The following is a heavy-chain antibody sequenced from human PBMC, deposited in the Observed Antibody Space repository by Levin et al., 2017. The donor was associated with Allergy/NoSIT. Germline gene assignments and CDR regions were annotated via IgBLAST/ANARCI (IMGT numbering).Heavy chain of an antibody. CDR3: ARTPYEYVWGSFRYWIDV. CDR2: IYYSGNT. V-gene: IGHV4-39*01. CDR1: GGSISSSSYY. D-gene: IGHD3-16*02. Sequence: PSETLSLTCTVSGGSISSSSYYWGWIRQPPGKALEWIGIIYYSGNTYYNPSLKSRVTISVDTSKNQFSLKLSSVTAADTALYYCARTPYEYVWGSFRYWIDVWGQGTTVTVSS. J-gene: IGHJ6*02.